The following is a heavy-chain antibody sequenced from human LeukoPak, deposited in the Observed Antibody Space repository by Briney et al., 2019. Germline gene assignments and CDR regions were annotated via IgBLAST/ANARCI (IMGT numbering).Heavy chain of an antibody. Sequence: PGRSLRLSCAASGFTFSSYAMHWVRQAPGKGLEWVAVISYDGSNKYYADSVKGRFTISRDNSKNTLYLQMNSLRAGDTAVYYCARDKAIVAFDYWGQGTLVTVSS. CDR1: GFTFSSYA. V-gene: IGHV3-30-3*01. CDR2: ISYDGSNK. J-gene: IGHJ4*02. D-gene: IGHD5-12*01. CDR3: ARDKAIVAFDY.